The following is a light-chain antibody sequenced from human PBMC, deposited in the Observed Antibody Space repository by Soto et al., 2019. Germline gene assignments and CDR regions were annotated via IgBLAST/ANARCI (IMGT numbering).Light chain of an antibody. CDR3: QQYNSYLVT. V-gene: IGKV1-5*01. CDR1: QSISSW. Sequence: DIQMTQSPSTLSASVGDRVTNTCRASQSISSWLAWYQQKPGKAPKLLIYDASSLESGVPSRFSGSGSGTEFTLTISGLQPDDFATYYCQQYNSYLVTFGQGTKVDIK. CDR2: DAS. J-gene: IGKJ2*01.